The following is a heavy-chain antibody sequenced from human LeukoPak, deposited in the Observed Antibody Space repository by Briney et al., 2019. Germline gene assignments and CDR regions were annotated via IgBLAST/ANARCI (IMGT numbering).Heavy chain of an antibody. CDR3: AREAEWEQRYFDY. CDR1: GFTFSSYA. J-gene: IGHJ4*02. Sequence: GGSLRLSCAASGFTFSSYAMHWVRQAPGKGLEWVAVISYDGSNKYCADSVKGRFTISRDNSKNTLYLQMNSLRAEDAAVYYCAREAEWEQRYFDYWGQGTLVTVSS. V-gene: IGHV3-30*04. CDR2: ISYDGSNK. D-gene: IGHD1-26*01.